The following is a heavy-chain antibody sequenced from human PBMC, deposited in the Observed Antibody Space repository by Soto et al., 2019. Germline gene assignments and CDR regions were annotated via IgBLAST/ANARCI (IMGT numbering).Heavy chain of an antibody. CDR2: IFSNDEK. CDR1: GFSLTNARMG. CDR3: ARIRYGDSGNLNFDL. V-gene: IGHV2-26*01. J-gene: IGHJ2*01. D-gene: IGHD4-17*01. Sequence: QVTLKESGPVLVKPTETLTLTCTVSGFSLTNARMGVSWIRQPPGKALEWLTHIFSNDEKSYSTSLENRLTSSMATSKSQVVLIMTNMDPVDTATYYCARIRYGDSGNLNFDLWGRGTLVAVSS.